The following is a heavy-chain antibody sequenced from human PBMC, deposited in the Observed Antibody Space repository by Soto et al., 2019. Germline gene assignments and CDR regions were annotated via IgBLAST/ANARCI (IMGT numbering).Heavy chain of an antibody. CDR2: MNPNSGNT. Sequence: ASVKVSCKASGYTFTSYDINWVRQATGQGLEWMGWMNPNSGNTGYAQKFQGRVTMTRNTSISTAYMELSSLRSEDTAVYYCARGSRYCSGGSCYQNWYYCYGMDVWGQGTTVTVSS. CDR3: ARGSRYCSGGSCYQNWYYCYGMDV. D-gene: IGHD2-15*01. V-gene: IGHV1-8*01. CDR1: GYTFTSYD. J-gene: IGHJ6*02.